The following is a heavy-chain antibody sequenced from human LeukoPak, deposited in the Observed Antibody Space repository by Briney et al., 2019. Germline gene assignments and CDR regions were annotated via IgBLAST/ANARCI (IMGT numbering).Heavy chain of an antibody. CDR2: IYSGGST. D-gene: IGHD6-25*01. V-gene: IGHV3-66*02. CDR1: GFTVSSNY. CDR3: AREGRLSGGAFDI. J-gene: IGHJ3*02. Sequence: GGSLRLSCAASGFTVSSNYMSWVRQAPGKGLEWVSVIYSGGSTYYADSVKGRYTISRDNSKNTLYLLMNSLRAEDTAVYYCAREGRLSGGAFDIWGQGTMVTVSS.